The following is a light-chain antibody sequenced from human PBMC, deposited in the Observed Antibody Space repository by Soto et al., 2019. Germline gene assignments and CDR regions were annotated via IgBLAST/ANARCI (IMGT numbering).Light chain of an antibody. V-gene: IGLV2-14*01. Sequence: QSVLTQPASVSGSPGQSITISCTGTSSDVGGYNYVSWYQQHPGKAPKLMIYEVSNRPSGVSNRFSGAKSGNTASLTISGLRAEDEADYYCTSYTTGSTTDVVFGGGTKRTVL. CDR2: EVS. J-gene: IGLJ2*01. CDR1: SSDVGGYNY. CDR3: TSYTTGSTTDVV.